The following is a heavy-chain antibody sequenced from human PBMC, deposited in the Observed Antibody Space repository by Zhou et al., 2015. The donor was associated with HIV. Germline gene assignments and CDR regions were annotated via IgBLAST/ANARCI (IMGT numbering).Heavy chain of an antibody. D-gene: IGHD3-22*01. CDR3: ARDDSSGYHSFDY. V-gene: IGHV1-69*06. Sequence: QVLLVQSGAEVKKPGSSVKVSCEASGGTFSNYAVSWVRQAPGQGLEWMGAIIPIFGTVRYAQKFQGRVTMTTDTSTSTGYMELRSLRSDDTATYFCARDDSSGYHSFDYWGQGTLVTVS. J-gene: IGHJ4*02. CDR2: IIPIFGTV. CDR1: GGTFSNYA.